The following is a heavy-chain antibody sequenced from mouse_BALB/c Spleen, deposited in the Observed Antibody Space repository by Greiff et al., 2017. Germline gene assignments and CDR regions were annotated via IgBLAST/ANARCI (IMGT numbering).Heavy chain of an antibody. CDR3: ARVAPYAMDY. D-gene: IGHD1-1*02. CDR1: GFTFSSFG. J-gene: IGHJ4*01. V-gene: IGHV5-17*02. CDR2: ISSGSSTI. Sequence: EVKLMESGGGLVQPGGSRKLSCAASGFTFSSFGMHWVRQAPEKGLEWVAYISSGSSTIYYADTVKGRFTISRDNPKNTLFLQMTSLRSEDTAMYYCARVAPYAMDYWGQGTSVTVSS.